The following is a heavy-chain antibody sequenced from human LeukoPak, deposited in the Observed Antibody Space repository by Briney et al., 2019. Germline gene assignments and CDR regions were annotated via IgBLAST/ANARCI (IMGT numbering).Heavy chain of an antibody. Sequence: SETLSLTCTVSGGSISSSSYYWGWIRQPPGKGLEWIGSIYYSGSTYYNPSLKRRVTISVDTSKNQFSLKLSSVTAADTAVYYCARDVGRGAFDIWGQGTMVTVSS. CDR2: IYYSGST. V-gene: IGHV4-39*07. J-gene: IGHJ3*02. CDR1: GGSISSSSYY. D-gene: IGHD2-15*01. CDR3: ARDVGRGAFDI.